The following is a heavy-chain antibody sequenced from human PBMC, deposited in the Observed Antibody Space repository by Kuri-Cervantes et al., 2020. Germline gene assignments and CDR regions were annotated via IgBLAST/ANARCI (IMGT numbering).Heavy chain of an antibody. V-gene: IGHV3-15*01. Sequence: SLRLSCAASGFTFSNAWMSWVRQAPGKGLEWVGRIKSKTDGGTTDYAAPVKGRFTISRDDSKNTLYLQMNSLKTEDTAVYYCTTDLAVTTLDYWGQGTLVTVSS. CDR3: TTDLAVTTLDY. D-gene: IGHD4-17*01. CDR2: IKSKTDGGTT. J-gene: IGHJ4*02. CDR1: GFTFSNAW.